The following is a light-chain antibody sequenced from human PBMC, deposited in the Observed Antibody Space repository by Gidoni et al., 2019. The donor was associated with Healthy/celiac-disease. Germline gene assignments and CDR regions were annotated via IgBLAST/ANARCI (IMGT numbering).Light chain of an antibody. Sequence: QSALTQPASVSVSPGQSITIPCTGTSSDVGGYNYVSWYQQHPGKAPKLMIYDVSNRPSGVSNRFSGSKSGNTASLTISGLQAEDEADYYCSSYTSSSTRVFGGGTKLTVL. V-gene: IGLV2-14*01. CDR3: SSYTSSSTRV. J-gene: IGLJ2*01. CDR2: DVS. CDR1: SSDVGGYNY.